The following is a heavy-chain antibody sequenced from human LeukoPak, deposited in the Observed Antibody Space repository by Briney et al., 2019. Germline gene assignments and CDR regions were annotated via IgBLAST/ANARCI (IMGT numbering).Heavy chain of an antibody. J-gene: IGHJ4*02. CDR2: ISAYNGNT. Sequence: ASVKVSCKASGYTFTAYYIHWVRQAPGQGLEWMGWISAYNGNTNYAQKLQGRVTMTTDTSTSTAYMELRSLRSDDTAVYYCARVTIFRVVIIPGFDYWGQGTLVTVSS. CDR3: ARVTIFRVVIIPGFDY. V-gene: IGHV1-18*04. CDR1: GYTFTAYY. D-gene: IGHD3-3*01.